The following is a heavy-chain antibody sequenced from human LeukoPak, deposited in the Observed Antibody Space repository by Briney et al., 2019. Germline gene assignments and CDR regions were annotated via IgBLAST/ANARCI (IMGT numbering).Heavy chain of an antibody. J-gene: IGHJ4*02. CDR2: ISGSGGST. CDR3: AKEFGGSSWSKYYFDY. D-gene: IGHD6-13*01. Sequence: GGSLRLSCAASGFTFSSYAMSWVRQAPGKGLEWVSAISGSGGSTCYADSVKGRFTISRDNSKNTLYLQMNSLRAEDTAVYYCAKEFGGSSWSKYYFDYWGQGTLVTVSS. V-gene: IGHV3-23*01. CDR1: GFTFSSYA.